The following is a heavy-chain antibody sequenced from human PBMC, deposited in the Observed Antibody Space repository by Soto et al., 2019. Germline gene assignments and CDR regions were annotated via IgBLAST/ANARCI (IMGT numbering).Heavy chain of an antibody. Sequence: PGGSLRLSCAASGFIFSTYAMNWVRQAPGEGLEWVSAISSNSDTTFYAESVRGRFTISRDNSVNTLYLQMSRLRTEDTAVYSCAHPRGYGVFDAVDIWGQGTMVTVSS. CDR3: AHPRGYGVFDAVDI. CDR1: GFIFSTYA. D-gene: IGHD4-17*01. V-gene: IGHV3-23*01. CDR2: ISSNSDTT. J-gene: IGHJ3*02.